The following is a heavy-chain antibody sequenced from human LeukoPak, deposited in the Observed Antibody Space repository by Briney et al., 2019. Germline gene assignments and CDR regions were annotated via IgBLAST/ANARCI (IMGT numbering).Heavy chain of an antibody. Sequence: PSETLSLTCTVSGVSISTYYWSWIRQPPGKGLEWIGYIDYSGSTKNPSLKSRVSISVDTSKNQFSLKLSSVTAADTVVYLCARHGSAYSFDYWGQGTLVTVSS. V-gene: IGHV4-59*08. CDR2: IDYSGST. CDR1: GVSISTYY. CDR3: ARHGSAYSFDY. J-gene: IGHJ4*02. D-gene: IGHD6-25*01.